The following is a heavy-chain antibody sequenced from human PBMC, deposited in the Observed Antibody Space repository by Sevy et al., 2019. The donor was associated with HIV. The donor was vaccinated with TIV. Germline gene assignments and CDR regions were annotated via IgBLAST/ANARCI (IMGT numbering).Heavy chain of an antibody. CDR3: AWASCSAGSCYSFAY. D-gene: IGHD2-15*01. Sequence: ASVKVSCKASGYSFTPYRITWLRQAPGQGLEWMGWIRPHNGDTNNVQKLHGRVTMITHTSTSTPYMELRSLSAYDSAVYYCAWASCSAGSCYSFAYWGQGTRVTVSS. CDR2: IRPHNGDT. V-gene: IGHV1-18*01. CDR1: GYSFTPYR. J-gene: IGHJ4*02.